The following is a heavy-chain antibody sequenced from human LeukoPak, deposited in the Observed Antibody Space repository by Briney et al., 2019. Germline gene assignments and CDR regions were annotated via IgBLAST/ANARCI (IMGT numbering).Heavy chain of an antibody. V-gene: IGHV3-23*01. D-gene: IGHD6-13*01. Sequence: GGSLRHSRVASGLTLSSYALSWVRQARWRGLEWVSGISGNGGGTYYADSVKGRFTISRDNSKNTLYLQMNSLRVGDTAVYYCAKSFGYSRSWFDNWGQGTLVTVSS. CDR2: ISGNGGGT. J-gene: IGHJ4*02. CDR3: AKSFGYSRSWFDN. CDR1: GLTLSSYA.